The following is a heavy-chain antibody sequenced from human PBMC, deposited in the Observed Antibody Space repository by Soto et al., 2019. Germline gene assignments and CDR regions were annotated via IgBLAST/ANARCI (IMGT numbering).Heavy chain of an antibody. V-gene: IGHV3-23*01. CDR2: ICGGGDTT. CDR1: GFTFNNYA. CDR3: AKGRGGSGSLTPRVDF. Sequence: EVQLLESGGGLVQPGGSLRLSCAASGFTFNNYAMTWVRQAPGKGLEWVSAICGGGDTTSYADSVKGRFTVSRDGSKNTLYLQMSSLRAEDTALYYCAKGRGGSGSLTPRVDFWGQGTLVTVSS. J-gene: IGHJ4*02. D-gene: IGHD3-10*01.